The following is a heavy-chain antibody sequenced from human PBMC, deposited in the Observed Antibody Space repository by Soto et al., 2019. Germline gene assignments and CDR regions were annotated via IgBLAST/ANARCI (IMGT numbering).Heavy chain of an antibody. CDR1: GDSVSSNSAA. CDR3: AWSSWYGYYYGMDV. CDR2: TYYRSKWYN. Sequence: SQILSLTCAISGDSVSSNSAAWNWIRQSPSRGLEWLGRTYYRSKWYNDYAVSVKSRITINPDTSKNQFSLQLNSVTPEDMAVYYCAWSSWYGYYYGMDVWGQGTTVTISS. J-gene: IGHJ6*02. V-gene: IGHV6-1*01. D-gene: IGHD6-13*01.